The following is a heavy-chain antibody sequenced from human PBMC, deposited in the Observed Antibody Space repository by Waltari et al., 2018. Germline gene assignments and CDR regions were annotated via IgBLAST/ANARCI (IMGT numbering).Heavy chain of an antibody. Sequence: EIHLLESGGGLEQPGGSLSLSCTGSGCGISYFWMHWVRLTPGKGLLGVSRIDGDGTTTTYADSVKGRFTISRDNAKNTVYLDMSSLRVEDTAVYFCTRDWRHMAFDYWGQGTRVTVSS. CDR1: GCGISYFW. CDR3: TRDWRHMAFDY. V-gene: IGHV3-74*01. J-gene: IGHJ4*02. D-gene: IGHD1-1*01. CDR2: IDGDGTTT.